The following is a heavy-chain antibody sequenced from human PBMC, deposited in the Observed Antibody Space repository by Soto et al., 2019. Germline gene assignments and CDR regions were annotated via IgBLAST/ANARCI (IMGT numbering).Heavy chain of an antibody. CDR2: ISGSGGST. D-gene: IGHD6-19*01. CDR1: GFTFSSYG. Sequence: VQLVESGGGVVQPGRSLRLSCAASGFTFSSYGMHWVRQAPGKGLEWVSAISGSGGSTYYADSVKGRFTISRDNSKNTLYLQMNSLRAEDTAVYYCAIPVAGNWFDPWGQGTLVTVSS. CDR3: AIPVAGNWFDP. V-gene: IGHV3-23*04. J-gene: IGHJ5*02.